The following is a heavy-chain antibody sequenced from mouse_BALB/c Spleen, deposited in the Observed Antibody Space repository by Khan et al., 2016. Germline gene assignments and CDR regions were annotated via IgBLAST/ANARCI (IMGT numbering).Heavy chain of an antibody. CDR3: AGDSYYVDY. Sequence: EVQLQESGPGLVKPSQSLSLTCSVTGYSITSGYYWNWIRQFPGNKLEWMGYISYDGSNNYNPSPKNRISITRETSKNQVCLKLNAVTTEDTATYYCAGDSYYVDYWGQGTTLTVSS. J-gene: IGHJ2*01. CDR2: ISYDGSN. CDR1: GYSITSGYY. V-gene: IGHV3-6*02.